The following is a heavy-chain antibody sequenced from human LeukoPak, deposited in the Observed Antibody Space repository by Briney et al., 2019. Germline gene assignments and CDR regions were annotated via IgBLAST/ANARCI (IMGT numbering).Heavy chain of an antibody. D-gene: IGHD4-17*01. Sequence: SQTLSLTCTVSGGSISSYYWSWIRQPPGKELEWIGYIYYGGSTNYNPSLKSRVTISVDTSKNQFSLKLSSVTAADTAVYYCARGEPEPDYGDYYYYYYGMDVWGQGTTVTVSS. V-gene: IGHV4-59*01. CDR3: ARGEPEPDYGDYYYYYYGMDV. J-gene: IGHJ6*02. CDR2: IYYGGST. CDR1: GGSISSYY.